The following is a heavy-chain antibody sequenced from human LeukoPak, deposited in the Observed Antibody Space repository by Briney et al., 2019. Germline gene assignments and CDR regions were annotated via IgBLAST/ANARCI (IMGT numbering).Heavy chain of an antibody. CDR3: ARLIVGATYDTFDF. J-gene: IGHJ3*01. Sequence: SETLSLTCAVYGGSFSGYYWSWIRQPAGKGLEWIGRIYTSGSTNYNPSLKSRVTMSVDTSKNQFSLKLSSVTAADTAVYYCARLIVGATYDTFDFWGQGTMVAVSS. CDR2: IYTSGST. V-gene: IGHV4-59*10. CDR1: GGSFSGYY. D-gene: IGHD1-26*01.